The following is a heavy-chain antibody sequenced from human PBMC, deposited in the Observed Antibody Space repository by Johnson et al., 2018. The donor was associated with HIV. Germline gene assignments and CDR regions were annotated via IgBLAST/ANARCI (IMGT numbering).Heavy chain of an antibody. CDR2: IGTIDDT. Sequence: EVQLVESGGGLVQPGGSLRLSCAASGFTFSSYDMHWVRQVRGKGLEWVSGIGTIDDTYYSDSEKGRFTISRENAKNSLYLQMNSLRAEDTAVYFCTRGEGGYFYDSSGYYHRPDDAFEIWGQGTMVTVSS. D-gene: IGHD3-22*01. V-gene: IGHV3-13*01. CDR3: TRGEGGYFYDSSGYYHRPDDAFEI. J-gene: IGHJ3*02. CDR1: GFTFSSYD.